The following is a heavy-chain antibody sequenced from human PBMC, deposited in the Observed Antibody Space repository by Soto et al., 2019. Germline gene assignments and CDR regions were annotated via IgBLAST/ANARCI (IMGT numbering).Heavy chain of an antibody. CDR1: GFTFSSYS. D-gene: IGHD2-15*01. CDR3: ACIYQNHYCGMDV. Sequence: GESLKLSCAASGFTFSSYSMNWVRQAPGKGLEWVSYISSSSSNKYYADSVKGRITISRDNAKNLLYLQMNSLRAENTAVYYCACIYQNHYCGMDVWCQGTIVTVS. V-gene: IGHV3-21*01. CDR2: ISSSSSNK. J-gene: IGHJ6*02.